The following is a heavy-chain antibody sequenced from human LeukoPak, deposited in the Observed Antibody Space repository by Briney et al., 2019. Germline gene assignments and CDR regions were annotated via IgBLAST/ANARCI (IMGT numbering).Heavy chain of an antibody. CDR2: ISAYNGNT. CDR1: GYTFTSYG. D-gene: IGHD3-22*01. CDR3: ASLKNYYDSSGYLVTDAFDI. V-gene: IGHV1-18*01. Sequence: ASVKVSCKASGYTFTSYGISWVRPAPGQGLEWMGWISAYNGNTNYAQTLQGRVTMTTDTSTSTAYMELRSLKSDDTAVYYCASLKNYYDSSGYLVTDAFDIWGQGTMVTVSS. J-gene: IGHJ3*02.